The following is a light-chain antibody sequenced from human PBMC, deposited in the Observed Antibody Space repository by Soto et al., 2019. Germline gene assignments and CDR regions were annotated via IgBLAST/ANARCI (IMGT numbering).Light chain of an antibody. CDR3: GAWDRSVNAFV. V-gene: IGLV1-51*01. CDR1: SSNIGINY. CDR2: END. J-gene: IGLJ1*01. Sequence: QSVLTQPPSVSAAPGQKVTISCSGGSSNIGINYVSWYQHLPGAAPKLLIYENDQRPSEIPDRFSGSKSGTSATLGITGRQTGEEADYYCGAWDRSVNAFVFGTGTKVTVL.